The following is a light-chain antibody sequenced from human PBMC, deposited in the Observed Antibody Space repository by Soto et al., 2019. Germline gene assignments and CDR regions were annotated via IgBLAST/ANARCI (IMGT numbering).Light chain of an antibody. CDR2: GAS. V-gene: IGKV3-20*01. J-gene: IGKJ1*01. CDR1: QGVSSSY. Sequence: EIVLTQSPGSLSLSPGERATLSCRASQGVSSSYLAWYQQKPGQAPRLLIYGASSRATGIPDRFGGSGPGTDFTLTISRLELEDFALYYCQQCGSSSWTFGQGTKVEIK. CDR3: QQCGSSSWT.